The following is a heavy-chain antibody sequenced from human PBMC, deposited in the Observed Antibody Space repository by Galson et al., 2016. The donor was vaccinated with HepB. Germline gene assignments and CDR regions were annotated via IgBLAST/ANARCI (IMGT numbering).Heavy chain of an antibody. J-gene: IGHJ3*02. Sequence: SVKVSCKASGYTFTNYYIHWVRQAPGQGLEWMAMINPSGTSTDYTQRFQGRVTMTSDTSTSTVYMDLNSLRSDDTAVYYCARAPTRRAAATGGCDSAFDIWGQGTMVTVSS. D-gene: IGHD6-13*01. V-gene: IGHV1-46*01. CDR1: GYTFTNYY. CDR2: INPSGTST. CDR3: ARAPTRRAAATGGCDSAFDI.